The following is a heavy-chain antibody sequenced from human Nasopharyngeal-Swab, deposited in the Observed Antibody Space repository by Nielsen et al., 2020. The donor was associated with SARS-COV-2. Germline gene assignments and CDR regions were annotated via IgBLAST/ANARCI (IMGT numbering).Heavy chain of an antibody. D-gene: IGHD5-18*01. CDR3: VRIQRGYSYGSDDY. CDR2: IKDDGSEK. J-gene: IGHJ4*02. Sequence: GESLKISCAASGITFSKYWMSWVRQAPGRGLEWVANIKDDGSEKYYVDSVKGRFTISRDNAKNSLYLQMSSLRAEDTAVYYCVRIQRGYSYGSDDYWGQGTLVTVSS. V-gene: IGHV3-7*05. CDR1: GITFSKYW.